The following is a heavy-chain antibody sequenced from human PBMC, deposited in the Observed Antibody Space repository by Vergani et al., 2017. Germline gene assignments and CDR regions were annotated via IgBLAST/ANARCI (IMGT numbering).Heavy chain of an antibody. Sequence: QLQLQESGPGLVKPSETLSLTCTVSGGSISSNSYYWGWIRQPPGKGLEWIGSMFYSGSTYHNPSLKIRVTRSVETSKNEFSLKMSSVTAADTAVYYCGRQCSTTSCYRSNAFDIWGQGTVVTVSS. CDR1: GGSISSNSYY. CDR3: GRQCSTTSCYRSNAFDI. CDR2: MFYSGST. V-gene: IGHV4-39*01. J-gene: IGHJ3*02. D-gene: IGHD2-2*01.